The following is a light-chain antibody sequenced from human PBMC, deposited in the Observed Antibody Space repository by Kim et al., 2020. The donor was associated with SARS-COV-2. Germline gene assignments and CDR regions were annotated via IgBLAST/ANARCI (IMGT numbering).Light chain of an antibody. CDR1: SFNIGNNY. CDR2: DNN. V-gene: IGLV1-51*01. Sequence: PKVTLSCSGSSFNIGNNYVSWYQQLPGTAPKLLIYDNNERPSGIPDRFSGSKSGTSATLGIAGLQTGDEADYYCGTWDSSLSVVVFGGGTQLTVL. CDR3: GTWDSSLSVVV. J-gene: IGLJ2*01.